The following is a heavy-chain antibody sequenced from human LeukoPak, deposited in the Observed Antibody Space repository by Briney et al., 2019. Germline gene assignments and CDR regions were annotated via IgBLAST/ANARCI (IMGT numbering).Heavy chain of an antibody. J-gene: IGHJ4*02. Sequence: GGSLRLSCAASGFSFRDYAMTWVRQAPGKGLEWISNIRGSRSGLGSGMYYADSVRGRFTISRDDAKNSLYLQMSSLRAEDTAFYYCARDNNWGFDYWGQGALVTVSS. CDR2: IRGSRSGLGSGM. V-gene: IGHV3-48*04. D-gene: IGHD7-27*01. CDR1: GFSFRDYA. CDR3: ARDNNWGFDY.